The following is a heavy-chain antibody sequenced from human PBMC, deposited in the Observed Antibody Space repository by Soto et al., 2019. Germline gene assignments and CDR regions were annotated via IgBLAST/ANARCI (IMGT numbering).Heavy chain of an antibody. CDR2: ISAHNGNT. D-gene: IGHD3-10*01. CDR1: GYAVTTYG. CDR3: ARGRYGEY. V-gene: IGHV1-18*01. Sequence: QVHLVQSGAEVKKPGASVKVSCQGSGYAVTTYGITWVRQAPGQGLEWMGWISAHNGNTNYAQKLQGRVTVTRDTSTSTAYMELRSLRDDDTAVYYCARGRYGEYCVQGALVTVSS. J-gene: IGHJ4*02.